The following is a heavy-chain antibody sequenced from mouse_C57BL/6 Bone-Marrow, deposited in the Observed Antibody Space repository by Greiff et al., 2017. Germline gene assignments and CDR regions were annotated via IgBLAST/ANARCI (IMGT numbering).Heavy chain of an antibody. CDR1: GFTFSSYG. CDR3: ARPLFAY. V-gene: IGHV5-6*01. J-gene: IGHJ3*01. Sequence: EVHLVESGGDLVKPGGSLKLSCAASGFTFSSYGMSWVRQTPDKRLEWVATISSGGSYTYYPASVKGRFTISRDNAKNTLYLQMSSLNSEYTAIYYCARPLFAYWGQGTLVTVSA. CDR2: ISSGGSYT.